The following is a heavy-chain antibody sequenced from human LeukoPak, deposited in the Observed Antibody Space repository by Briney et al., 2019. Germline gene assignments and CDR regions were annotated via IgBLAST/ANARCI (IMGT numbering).Heavy chain of an antibody. V-gene: IGHV3-30*03. CDR3: AGLGYCSGGSCYGTGPFDY. CDR2: ISYDGSNK. CDR1: GFTFSSYG. D-gene: IGHD2-15*01. J-gene: IGHJ4*02. Sequence: GGSLRLSCAASGFTFSSYGMHWVRQAPGKGLEWVAGISYDGSNKYYADSVKGRFTISRDNSKNTLYLQMNSLRAEGTAVYYCAGLGYCSGGSCYGTGPFDYWGQGTLVTVSS.